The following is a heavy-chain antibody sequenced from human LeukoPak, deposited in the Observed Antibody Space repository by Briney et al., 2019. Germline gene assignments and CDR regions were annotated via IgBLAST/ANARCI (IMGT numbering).Heavy chain of an antibody. V-gene: IGHV3-74*03. J-gene: IGHJ4*02. D-gene: IGHD3-16*01. Sequence: QPGGSLRLSCAASGFTFSNYWMHWVRQAPGKGLEWVSRINERATIITYADSVKGRFTISRENARNTLYLQMNSLTAEDTAVYYCVRDLILVWTPGDDFDHWGQGSLVTVCS. CDR1: GFTFSNYW. CDR3: VRDLILVWTPGDDFDH. CDR2: INERATII.